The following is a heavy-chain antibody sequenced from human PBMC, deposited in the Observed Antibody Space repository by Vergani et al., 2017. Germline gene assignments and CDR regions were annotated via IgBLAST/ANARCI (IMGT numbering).Heavy chain of an antibody. D-gene: IGHD3-22*01. V-gene: IGHV3-23*01. J-gene: IGHJ4*02. Sequence: EVQLLESGGGLVQPGGSLRLSCAASGFTFSSYAMSWVRQAPGKGLEWVSAISGSGGSTYYADSVKGRFTISRDNSTNTLYLQMNSLRAGDTAVYYCAKSLYYYDSSGYYPTYFDYWGQGTLVTVSS. CDR3: AKSLYYYDSSGYYPTYFDY. CDR2: ISGSGGST. CDR1: GFTFSSYA.